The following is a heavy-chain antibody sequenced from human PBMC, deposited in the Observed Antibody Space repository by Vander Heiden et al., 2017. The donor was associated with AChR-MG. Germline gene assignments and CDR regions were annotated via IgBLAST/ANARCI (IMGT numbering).Heavy chain of an antibody. V-gene: IGHV3-53*02. J-gene: IGHJ6*02. CDR2: IYSGGST. Sequence: EVQLVETGGGLIQPGGSLRLSCAASGFTVSSNYMGWVRQAPGKGLEWVSVIYSGGSTYYADSVKGRFTISRDNSKNTLYLQMNSLRAEDTAVYYCARSLGSSSLDYYYGMDVWGQGTTVIVSS. CDR3: ARSLGSSSLDYYYGMDV. D-gene: IGHD6-13*01. CDR1: GFTVSSNY.